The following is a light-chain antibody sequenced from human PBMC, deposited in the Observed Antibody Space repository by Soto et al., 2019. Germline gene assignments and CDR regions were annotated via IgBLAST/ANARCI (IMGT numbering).Light chain of an antibody. J-gene: IGLJ3*02. CDR1: SSDVGSYNY. Sequence: QSALTQPASVSGSPGQSITISCTGTSSDVGSYNYVSWYQQHPAKAPKLMIYDVSNRPSGVSNRFSGSKSGNTASLTISGRQSEDDADYYCSSYTTSSTRVFGGGTKLTVL. V-gene: IGLV2-14*01. CDR3: SSYTTSSTRV. CDR2: DVS.